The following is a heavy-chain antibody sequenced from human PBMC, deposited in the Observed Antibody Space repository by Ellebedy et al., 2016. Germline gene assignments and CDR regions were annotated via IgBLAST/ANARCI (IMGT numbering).Heavy chain of an antibody. CDR1: GFTFSSYS. CDR2: ISSSSSYI. J-gene: IGHJ4*02. V-gene: IGHV3-21*01. D-gene: IGHD3-9*01. CDR3: ARGGVGRYFDWLLYY. Sequence: GESLKISXAASGFTFSSYSMNWVRQAPGKGLEWVSSISSSSSYIYYADSVKGRFTISRDNAKNSLYLQMNSLRAEDTAVYYCARGGVGRYFDWLLYYWGQGTLVTVSS.